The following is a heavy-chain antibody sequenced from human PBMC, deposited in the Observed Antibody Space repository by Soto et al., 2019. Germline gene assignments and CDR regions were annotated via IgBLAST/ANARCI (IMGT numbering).Heavy chain of an antibody. CDR3: ARSPMNRGGRGAFDP. D-gene: IGHD3-10*01. J-gene: IGHJ5*02. CDR2: INTGNGNT. V-gene: IGHV1-3*04. CDR1: GYIFINYA. Sequence: ASVKVSCKASGYIFINYAIHWVRQAPGQRLEWMGWINTGNGNTIYSQKFQDRVTINRDTSASTAYMELSRLRPEDTAVYYCARSPMNRGGRGAFDPWG.